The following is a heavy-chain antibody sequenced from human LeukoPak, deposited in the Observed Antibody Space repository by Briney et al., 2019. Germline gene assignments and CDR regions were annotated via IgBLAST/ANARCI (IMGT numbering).Heavy chain of an antibody. D-gene: IGHD1-26*01. CDR2: IYYSGST. Sequence: TSETLSLTCTVSGGSISSGDYYRSWIRQPPGKGLEWIGYIYYSGSTYYNPSLKSRVTISVDTSKNQFSLKLSSVTAADTAVYYCARVIVGATFDYWGQGTLVTVSS. J-gene: IGHJ4*02. V-gene: IGHV4-30-4*08. CDR3: ARVIVGATFDY. CDR1: GGSISSGDYY.